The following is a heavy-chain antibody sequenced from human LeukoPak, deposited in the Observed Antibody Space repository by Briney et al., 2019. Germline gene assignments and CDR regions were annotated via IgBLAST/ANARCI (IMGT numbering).Heavy chain of an antibody. V-gene: IGHV3-21*01. CDR1: GFTFSSYS. CDR3: ARDRPSYCSGGSCYGSTFDY. J-gene: IGHJ4*02. D-gene: IGHD2-15*01. Sequence: GGSLRLSCAASGFTFSSYSMNWVRQAPGKGLEWVSSISSSSSYIYYADSVKGRFTISRDNAKNSLYLQMNSLRAEDTAVYYCARDRPSYCSGGSCYGSTFDYWGQGTLVTVSS. CDR2: ISSSSSYI.